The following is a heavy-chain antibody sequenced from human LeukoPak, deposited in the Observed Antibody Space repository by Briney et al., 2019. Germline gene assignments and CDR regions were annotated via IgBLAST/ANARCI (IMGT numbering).Heavy chain of an antibody. CDR3: ARRGYYYDSSGNYQGY. V-gene: IGHV1-8*01. CDR2: MNPNSGNT. D-gene: IGHD3-22*01. CDR1: GYTFTSYD. Sequence: ASVKVSCKASGYTFTSYDINWVRQATGQGLEWMGWMNPNSGNTDYAQKFQGRVTMTRNTSISTAYMELSSLRSEDTAVYYCARRGYYYDSSGNYQGYWGQGTLVTVSS. J-gene: IGHJ4*02.